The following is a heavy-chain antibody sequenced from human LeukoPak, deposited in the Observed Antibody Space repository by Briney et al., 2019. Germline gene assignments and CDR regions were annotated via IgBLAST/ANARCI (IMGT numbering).Heavy chain of an antibody. J-gene: IGHJ4*02. D-gene: IGHD2-15*01. CDR1: GFTFSTYW. CDR2: IKKDGSET. V-gene: IGHV3-7*01. CDR3: VVGRGWLPDY. Sequence: GGSLRLSCAASGFTFSTYWMNWVRQAPGKGLEWVANIKKDGSETYYVDSVKGRFTISRDNAKNSMYLQMNSLRDEDTGVYYCVVGRGWLPDYWGQGTLVTVSS.